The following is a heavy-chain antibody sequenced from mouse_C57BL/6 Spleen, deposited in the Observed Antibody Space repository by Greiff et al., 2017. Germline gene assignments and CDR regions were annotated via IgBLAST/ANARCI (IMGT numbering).Heavy chain of an antibody. CDR2: IDPEDGDT. Sequence: VHVKQSGAELVRPGASVKLSCTASGFNIKDYYMHWVKQRPEQGLEWIGRIDPEDGDTEYAPKFQGKATMTADTSSNTAYLQLSSLTSEDTAVYYCTTPFYGSSYYWYFDVWGTGTTVTVSS. CDR3: TTPFYGSSYYWYFDV. V-gene: IGHV14-1*01. D-gene: IGHD1-1*01. CDR1: GFNIKDYY. J-gene: IGHJ1*03.